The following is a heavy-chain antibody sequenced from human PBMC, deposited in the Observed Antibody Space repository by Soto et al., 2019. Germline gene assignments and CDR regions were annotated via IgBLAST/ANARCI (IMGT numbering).Heavy chain of an antibody. CDR1: GGSISNYY. CDR3: ARERREEIHDGYDIDY. D-gene: IGHD5-12*01. CDR2: IYTSGST. V-gene: IGHV4-4*07. J-gene: IGHJ4*02. Sequence: SETLSLTCTVSGGSISNYYWSWIRQPAGKGLEWIGRIYTSGSTDYNPSLKSRVTISIDTSKNQFSLKVTSMTAADTAVYYCARERREEIHDGYDIDYWGQGTLVTVSS.